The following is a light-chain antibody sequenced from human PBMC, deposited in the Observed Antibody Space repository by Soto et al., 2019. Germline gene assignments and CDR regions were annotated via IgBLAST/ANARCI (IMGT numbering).Light chain of an antibody. Sequence: DIQLTQSPSSLSASVGDRVTITCRASQSISIYLNWYQQKPGEAPKLLIYAASSLQSGVPLRFSGSGSGTDFTLTISSLQSEDFATYYCQQTYTSPSWTFGQGTKVDIK. CDR3: QQTYTSPSWT. V-gene: IGKV1-39*01. CDR2: AAS. CDR1: QSISIY. J-gene: IGKJ1*01.